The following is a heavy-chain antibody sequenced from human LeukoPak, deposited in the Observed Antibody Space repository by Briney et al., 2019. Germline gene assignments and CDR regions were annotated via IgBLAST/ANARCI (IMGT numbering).Heavy chain of an antibody. J-gene: IGHJ6*03. CDR3: ARGSDYDDYFYMDF. Sequence: ASVKVSCKASGYTFTSYHMHWVRQAPGQGLEWMGIINPSGGTTNYAQKFRGRVTMTRDMSTSTVYMELSSLRSEDTAVYFCARGSDYDDYFYMDFWGKGTTVTVSS. CDR1: GYTFTSYH. V-gene: IGHV1-46*01. CDR2: INPSGGTT.